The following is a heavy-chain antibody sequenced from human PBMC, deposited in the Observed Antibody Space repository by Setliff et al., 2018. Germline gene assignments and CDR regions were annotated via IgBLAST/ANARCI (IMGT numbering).Heavy chain of an antibody. CDR3: TRAGTGGYKSGFDY. CDR1: GFKFDDHV. CDR2: ISYNSVYI. Sequence: GGSLRLSCVASGFKFDDHVMYWVRQVPGKGLEWVSSISYNSVYIYYADSMKGRFTISRDNAKNSVYLQMNSLEAEDTAVYYCTRAGTGGYKSGFDYWGQGTLVTVSS. J-gene: IGHJ4*02. V-gene: IGHV3-21*06. D-gene: IGHD5-12*01.